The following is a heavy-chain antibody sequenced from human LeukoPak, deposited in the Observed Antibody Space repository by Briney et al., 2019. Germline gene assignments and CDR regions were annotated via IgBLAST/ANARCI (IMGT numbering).Heavy chain of an antibody. Sequence: SETLSLTCTVSGGSISSGSYYWSWIRQPAGKGLEWIGRIHTSGSTNYNPSLKSRVTISVDTSKNQFSLKLSSVTAADTAVYYCARGRRYDFWSGYYSGWFDPWGQGTLVTVSS. CDR2: IHTSGST. J-gene: IGHJ5*02. CDR1: GGSISSGSYY. D-gene: IGHD3-3*01. CDR3: ARGRRYDFWSGYYSGWFDP. V-gene: IGHV4-61*02.